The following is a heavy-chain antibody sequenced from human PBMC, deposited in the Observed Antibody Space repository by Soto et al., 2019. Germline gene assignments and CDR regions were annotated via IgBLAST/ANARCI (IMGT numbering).Heavy chain of an antibody. CDR3: ARGGYSSGWYGWWFDL. D-gene: IGHD6-19*01. J-gene: IGHJ5*02. V-gene: IGHV4-34*01. CDR1: GGCFSGYY. Sequence: PSETLSFACALCGGCFSGYYCSWIRQPPGKGLEWIGETNHSGSTSYNPSLKSRVTISVDTSKNQFSLKLSSVTAADTAVYYCARGGYSSGWYGWWFDLWGQGTLVTVSS. CDR2: TNHSGST.